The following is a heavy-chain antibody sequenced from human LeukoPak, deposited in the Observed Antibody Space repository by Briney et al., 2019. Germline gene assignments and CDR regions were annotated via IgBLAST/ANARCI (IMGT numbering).Heavy chain of an antibody. J-gene: IGHJ4*02. CDR2: ISWNSGSI. Sequence: GGSLRLSCAASGFTFDDYAKHWVRQAPGKGLEWVSGISWNSGSIGYADSVKGRFTIPRDNAKNSLYLQMNSLRAEDTALYYCAVSGYIGSFDYWGQGTLVTVSS. D-gene: IGHD5-12*01. V-gene: IGHV3-9*01. CDR1: GFTFDDYA. CDR3: AVSGYIGSFDY.